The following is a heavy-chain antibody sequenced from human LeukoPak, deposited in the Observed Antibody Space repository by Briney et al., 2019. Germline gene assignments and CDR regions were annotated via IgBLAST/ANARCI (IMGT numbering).Heavy chain of an antibody. V-gene: IGHV1-3*01. Sequence: ASVKVSCKASGYTFTSYAMHWVRQAPGQRLEWMGWINAGNGNTKYSQKFQGRVTITRDTSASTAYMELSSLRSEDTAVYYCAREQQRYFDWLYNWFDPWGQGTLVTVSS. J-gene: IGHJ5*02. D-gene: IGHD3-9*01. CDR1: GYTFTSYA. CDR3: AREQQRYFDWLYNWFDP. CDR2: INAGNGNT.